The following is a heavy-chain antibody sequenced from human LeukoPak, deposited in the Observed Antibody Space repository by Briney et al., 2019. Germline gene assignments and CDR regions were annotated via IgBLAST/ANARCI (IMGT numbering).Heavy chain of an antibody. CDR3: ARPRGPADAFDI. D-gene: IGHD3-16*01. CDR1: AFTFSSYS. CDR2: ISSSGSYI. J-gene: IGHJ3*02. Sequence: GGSLRLSCAASAFTFSSYSMNWVRQAPGKGLEWVSSISSSGSYIYYADSVKGRFTISRDNAKNSPYLQMNSLRAEDTAVYYCARPRGPADAFDIWGRGTMATVSS. V-gene: IGHV3-21*01.